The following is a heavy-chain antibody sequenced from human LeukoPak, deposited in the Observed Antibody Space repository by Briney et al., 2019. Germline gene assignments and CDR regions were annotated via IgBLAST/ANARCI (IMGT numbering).Heavy chain of an antibody. Sequence: GGSLRLSCAASRFSFSTYDMHWVRQAPGKGLEWVAAISEDGGNQRYAASVKGRFTISRDNSKRGLDLQMNSLRPEDTAVYYCARAGPYYDFWSGHRTLDYWGQGTLVTVSS. CDR3: ARAGPYYDFWSGHRTLDY. D-gene: IGHD3-3*01. V-gene: IGHV3-30-3*01. J-gene: IGHJ4*02. CDR2: ISEDGGNQ. CDR1: RFSFSTYD.